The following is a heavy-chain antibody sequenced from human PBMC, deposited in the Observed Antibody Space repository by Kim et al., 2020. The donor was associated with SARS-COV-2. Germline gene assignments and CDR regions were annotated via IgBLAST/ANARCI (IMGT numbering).Heavy chain of an antibody. V-gene: IGHV4-4*02. Sequence: THTPPLKIRVTISIDTSKNQFSLKLSSVTAADTALYYCARDGGGLYYSDYWGQGTLVTVSS. CDR3: ARDGGGLYYSDY. D-gene: IGHD2-15*01. J-gene: IGHJ4*02.